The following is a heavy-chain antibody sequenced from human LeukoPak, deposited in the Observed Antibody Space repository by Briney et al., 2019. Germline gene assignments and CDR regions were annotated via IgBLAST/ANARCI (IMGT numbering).Heavy chain of an antibody. Sequence: KPGGSLRLSCAASGFTFSSYRMDWPRQAPGQRLDSTSFISSGVTSTYYADSVKGRFTISRDNAKNSLYLQMNSLRDEDTAVYYCVRDKGHYMDVWGKGTTVTVSS. V-gene: IGHV3-21*01. CDR3: VRDKGHYMDV. CDR1: GFTFSSYR. J-gene: IGHJ6*03. CDR2: ISSGVTST.